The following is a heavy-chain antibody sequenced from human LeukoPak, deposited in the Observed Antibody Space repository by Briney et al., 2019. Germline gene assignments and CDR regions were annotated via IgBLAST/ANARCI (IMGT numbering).Heavy chain of an antibody. J-gene: IGHJ4*02. CDR1: GFTFSSYA. CDR2: ISGSGGST. Sequence: PGGSLRLSCAAPGFTFSSYAMSWVRQAPGKGLEWVSAISGSGGSTYYADSVKGRFTISRDNSKNTLYLQMNSLRAEDTAVYYCAKDLVGYSYGYPYFDYWGQGTLVTVSS. D-gene: IGHD5-18*01. CDR3: AKDLVGYSYGYPYFDY. V-gene: IGHV3-23*01.